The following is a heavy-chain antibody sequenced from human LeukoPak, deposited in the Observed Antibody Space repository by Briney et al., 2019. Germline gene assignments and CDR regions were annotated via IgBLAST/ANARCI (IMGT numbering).Heavy chain of an antibody. CDR3: TSGIGTSDF. V-gene: IGHV3-15*01. D-gene: IGHD1-1*01. J-gene: IGHJ4*02. CDR2: IKSKTDGGAT. Sequence: GGSLRLSCTASGFIFSNAWMSWVRQAPGKGLEWVGRIKSKTDGGATDYAAPVTGRFTISRDDSKNTLYLEMNSLKTEDTAVYYCTSGIGTSDFWGQGTLVTVSS. CDR1: GFIFSNAW.